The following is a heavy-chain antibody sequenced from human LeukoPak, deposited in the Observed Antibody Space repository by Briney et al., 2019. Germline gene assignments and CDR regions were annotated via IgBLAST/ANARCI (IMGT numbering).Heavy chain of an antibody. CDR1: LFPFSSYA. J-gene: IGHJ4*02. Sequence: GGSLRLSCAASLFPFSSYAMHWVRQAPGKGLEWVANIKQDGSDKYYVDSVKGRFTISRDNAKNSLYLQMNSLRAEDTAVYYCARDLRRILEFDYWGQGTLVTVSS. CDR2: IKQDGSDK. D-gene: IGHD3-3*01. V-gene: IGHV3-7*01. CDR3: ARDLRRILEFDY.